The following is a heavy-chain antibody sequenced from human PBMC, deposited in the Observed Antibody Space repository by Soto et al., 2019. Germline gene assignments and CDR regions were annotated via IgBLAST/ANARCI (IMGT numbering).Heavy chain of an antibody. D-gene: IGHD6-13*01. CDR2: IIHIGGTA. V-gene: IGHV1-69*01. CDR3: ARPATRGRIWYYFDD. Sequence: QVQLVQSGAEVKKPGSSVKVSCKASGGTFSSYAISWVRQAPGQGLEWMGGIIHIGGTANYAQNVEGRVTITADESTSTAEMELSSLRSEDTAGYYCARPATRGRIWYYFDDWGHGTLVTVS. CDR1: GGTFSSYA. J-gene: IGHJ4*01.